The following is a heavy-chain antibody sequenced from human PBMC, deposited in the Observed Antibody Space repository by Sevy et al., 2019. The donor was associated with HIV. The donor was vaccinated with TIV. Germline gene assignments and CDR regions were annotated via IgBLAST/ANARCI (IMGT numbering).Heavy chain of an antibody. D-gene: IGHD6-19*01. CDR1: GFILSDYY. CDR3: ARRAVAVYFDY. CDR2: ISSSGSTI. Sequence: GGSLRLSCAASGFILSDYYMSWIRQAPGKGLEWVSYISSSGSTIYYADSVKGRFTISRDNAKNSLYLQMNSLRAEDTAVYYCARRAVAVYFDYWGQGSLVTVSS. J-gene: IGHJ4*02. V-gene: IGHV3-11*01.